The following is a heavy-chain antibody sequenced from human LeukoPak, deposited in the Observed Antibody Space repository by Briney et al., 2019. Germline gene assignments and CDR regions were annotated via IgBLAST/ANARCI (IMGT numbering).Heavy chain of an antibody. D-gene: IGHD2-15*01. CDR2: INPSGGST. V-gene: IGHV1-46*01. CDR1: GYTFTSYY. Sequence: ASVKVSCKASGYTFTSYYMHWVRQAPGQGLEWMGIINPSGGSTSYAQKFQGRVTITADESTSTAYMELSSLRSEDTAVYYCAREGNVVVAARTTNIKHDDAFDIWGQGTMVTVSS. J-gene: IGHJ3*02. CDR3: AREGNVVVAARTTNIKHDDAFDI.